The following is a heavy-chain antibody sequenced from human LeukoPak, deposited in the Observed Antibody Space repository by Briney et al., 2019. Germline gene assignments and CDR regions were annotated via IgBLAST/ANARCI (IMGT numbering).Heavy chain of an antibody. J-gene: IGHJ4*02. Sequence: ASVKVSCKASGYTFTGYYMHWVRQAPGQGLEWMGWINPNSGGTNYAQKFQGRVTMTRDTSISTAYMELSRLSSDDTAVYYCASSIVGAPSWWYWGQGTLVTVSS. V-gene: IGHV1-2*02. CDR2: INPNSGGT. CDR3: ASSIVGAPSWWY. CDR1: GYTFTGYY. D-gene: IGHD1-26*01.